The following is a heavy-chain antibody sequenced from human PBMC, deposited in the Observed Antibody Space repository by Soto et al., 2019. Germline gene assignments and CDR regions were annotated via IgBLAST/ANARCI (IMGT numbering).Heavy chain of an antibody. CDR3: ARVLRDVLSDRYYWYFDL. J-gene: IGHJ2*01. CDR1: GASLSSGGYY. D-gene: IGHD3-16*02. V-gene: IGHV4-31*03. CDR2: IYYIGTS. Sequence: QVQLQESGPGLVKPSQTLSLTCTVSGASLSSGGYYWGWIRQHPGKGLEWIGFIYYIGTSYYNPSLECRITLSVDTSKNHFSLNLTSVTAADTAVYYCARVLRDVLSDRYYWYFDLWGRGTLVTVSS.